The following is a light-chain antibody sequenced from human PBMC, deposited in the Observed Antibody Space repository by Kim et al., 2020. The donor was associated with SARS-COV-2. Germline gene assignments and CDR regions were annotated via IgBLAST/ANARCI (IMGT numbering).Light chain of an antibody. J-gene: IGKJ5*01. V-gene: IGKV1-17*01. CDR1: QDIRND. Sequence: ASVGDRVTITCRASQDIRNDLGWYQQNPGRAPKRLIYGASSLQSGVPSMFSGSGSGTEFTLTISSVQPEDFATYFCLQHSTHPITFGQGTRLEIK. CDR3: LQHSTHPIT. CDR2: GAS.